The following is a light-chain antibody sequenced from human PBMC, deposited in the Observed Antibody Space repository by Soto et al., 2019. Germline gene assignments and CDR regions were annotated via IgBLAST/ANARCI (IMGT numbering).Light chain of an antibody. Sequence: NGLTQSAATLFLSPGERATLSCGASQSVSSNYLAWYQHKRGLAPRLLIYDASSRATGIPDRFSGSGSGTDFTLTISRLEPEDFAVYYCQRYGSSPTFGQGTRLEIK. CDR3: QRYGSSPT. CDR2: DAS. J-gene: IGKJ5*01. V-gene: IGKV3D-20*01. CDR1: QSVSSNY.